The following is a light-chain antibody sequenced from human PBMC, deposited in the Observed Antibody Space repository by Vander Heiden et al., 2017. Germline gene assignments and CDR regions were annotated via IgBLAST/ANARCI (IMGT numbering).Light chain of an antibody. Sequence: DIVMTQSPDSLAVSLAERATINCKSSQSVLSSSNNKNYLAWYQQKPGQPPKLLIYWASTRESGVPDRFSGSGSGTDFTLTISSLQAEDVAVYYCQQYYSRFRRFGQGTKVEFK. V-gene: IGKV4-1*01. CDR2: WAS. J-gene: IGKJ1*01. CDR3: QQYYSRFRR. CDR1: QSVLSSSNNKNY.